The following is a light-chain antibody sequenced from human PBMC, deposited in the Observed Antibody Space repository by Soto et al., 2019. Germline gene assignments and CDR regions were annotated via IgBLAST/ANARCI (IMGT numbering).Light chain of an antibody. Sequence: EIVMTQSPATLSVSPGERATLSCRASQSVSSNLARYQQKPGQTPRLIIYGASTRATGIPARFSGSGSGTEFTLTISSLQSEDFAVYYCQQYNNWPRTFGQGTKVEIK. CDR3: QQYNNWPRT. V-gene: IGKV3-15*01. CDR2: GAS. CDR1: QSVSSN. J-gene: IGKJ1*01.